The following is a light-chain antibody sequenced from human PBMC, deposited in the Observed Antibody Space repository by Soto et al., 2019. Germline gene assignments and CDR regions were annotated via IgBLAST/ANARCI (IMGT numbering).Light chain of an antibody. CDR2: EVT. CDR1: SSDVGGYNY. V-gene: IGLV2-8*01. CDR3: SSYAASSHLL. J-gene: IGLJ2*01. Sequence: QSALTQPASVSGSPGQSITISCTGTSSDVGGYNYVSWYQQYSGKAPKLIIFEVTKRPSGVPDRFSGSKSGNTASLTVSGLQTEDEAYYYCSSYAASSHLLFGGGTKLTVL.